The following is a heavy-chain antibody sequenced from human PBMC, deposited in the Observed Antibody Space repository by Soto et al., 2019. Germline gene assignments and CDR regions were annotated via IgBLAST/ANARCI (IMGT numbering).Heavy chain of an antibody. J-gene: IGHJ4*02. CDR3: ARDLNYYGSGSPLGY. V-gene: IGHV3-48*01. Sequence: EVQLVESGGGLVQPGGSLRLSCAASGFTFSSYSVNRVRQAPEKGLEWVSYISSSSSTIYYPDSVKGRFTISRDNAKNSLYLQMNSLRAEDTAVYYCARDLNYYGSGSPLGYWGQGTLVTVSS. D-gene: IGHD3-10*01. CDR1: GFTFSSYS. CDR2: ISSSSSTI.